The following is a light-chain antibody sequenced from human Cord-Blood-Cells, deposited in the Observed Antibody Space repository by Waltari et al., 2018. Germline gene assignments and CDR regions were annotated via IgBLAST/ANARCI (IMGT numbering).Light chain of an antibody. J-gene: IGKJ1*01. CDR2: EVS. V-gene: IGKV2D-29*01. Sequence: DIVMTQTPLSLSVTPGQPASISCKSRQSLLHSDGKTYLYWYLQKPGQPPQLLIYEVSNRFSGVPDRFSGSGSGTDFTLTISSLQAEDVAVYYCQQYYSTPRTFGQGTKVEIK. CDR3: QQYYSTPRT. CDR1: QSLLHSDGKTY.